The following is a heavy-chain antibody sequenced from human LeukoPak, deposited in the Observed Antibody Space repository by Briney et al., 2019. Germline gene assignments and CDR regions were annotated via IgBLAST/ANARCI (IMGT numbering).Heavy chain of an antibody. D-gene: IGHD1-26*01. Sequence: PAGGSLRLSCAASGFTFSSYAMSWVRQAPGKGLEWVSAISGSGGSTYYADSVKGRFTISRDNSKNTLYLQMNSLRAEDTAVYYCAKPLTAGIVGATHKWGQGTMVTVSS. CDR3: AKPLTAGIVGATHK. CDR2: ISGSGGST. CDR1: GFTFSSYA. V-gene: IGHV3-23*01. J-gene: IGHJ3*01.